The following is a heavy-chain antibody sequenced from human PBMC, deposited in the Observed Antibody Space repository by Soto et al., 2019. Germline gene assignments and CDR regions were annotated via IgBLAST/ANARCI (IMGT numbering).Heavy chain of an antibody. CDR3: ARGMTTVTTLDY. J-gene: IGHJ4*02. CDR2: IYYSGSS. V-gene: IGHV4-30-4*01. Sequence: SETLSLTCTVSGGSISSDDYYWSWIRQPPGKGLEWIGYIYYSGSSYYNPSLKSRVTISIDTSKNQLSLKLSSVTAADTAVYYCARGMTTVTTLDYWGQGTLVTVSS. D-gene: IGHD4-4*01. CDR1: GGSISSDDYY.